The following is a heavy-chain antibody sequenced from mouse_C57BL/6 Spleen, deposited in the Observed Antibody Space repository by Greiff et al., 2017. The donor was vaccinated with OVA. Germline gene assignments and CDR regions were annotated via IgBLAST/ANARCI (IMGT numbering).Heavy chain of an antibody. CDR1: GFTFSDYY. V-gene: IGHV5-16*01. J-gene: IGHJ4*01. Sequence: EVKLMESEGGLVQPGSSMKLSCTASGFTFSDYYMAWVRQVPEKGLEWVANINYDGSSTYYLDSLKSRFIISRDNAKNILNLQKSSLKSEDTATYYCARDRAPDYYAMDYWGQGTSVTVSS. CDR2: INYDGSST. CDR3: ARDRAPDYYAMDY. D-gene: IGHD3-3*01.